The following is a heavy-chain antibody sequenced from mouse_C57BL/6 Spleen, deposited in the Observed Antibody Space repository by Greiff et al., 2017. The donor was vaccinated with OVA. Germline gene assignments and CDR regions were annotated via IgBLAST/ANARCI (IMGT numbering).Heavy chain of an antibody. CDR3: ARSPIYDGYYGYFDV. Sequence: QVQLKQPGAELVRPGSSVKLSCKASGYTFTSYWMHWVKQRPIQGLEWIGNIDPSDSETHYNQKFKDKATLTVDKSSSTAYMQLSSLTSEDSAVYYCARSPIYDGYYGYFDVWGTGTTVTVSS. V-gene: IGHV1-52*01. CDR2: IDPSDSET. CDR1: GYTFTSYW. D-gene: IGHD2-3*01. J-gene: IGHJ1*03.